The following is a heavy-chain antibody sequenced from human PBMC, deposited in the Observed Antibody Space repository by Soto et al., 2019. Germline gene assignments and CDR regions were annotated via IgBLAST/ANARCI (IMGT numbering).Heavy chain of an antibody. CDR1: GFTFSSYG. CDR3: AKDQQWLVHGYYFDY. J-gene: IGHJ4*02. D-gene: IGHD6-19*01. CDR2: ISYDGRNK. Sequence: QVQLVESGGGVVQPGRSLRLSCAASGFTFSSYGMHWVRQAPGKGLEWVAVISYDGRNKYYADSVKGRFTISRDNSKNTLYLQMNSLRAEDTAVYYCAKDQQWLVHGYYFDYWGQGTLVTVSS. V-gene: IGHV3-30*18.